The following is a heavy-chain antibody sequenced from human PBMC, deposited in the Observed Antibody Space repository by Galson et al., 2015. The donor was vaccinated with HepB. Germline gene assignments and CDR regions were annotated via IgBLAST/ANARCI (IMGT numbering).Heavy chain of an antibody. CDR1: GFTFSSYA. V-gene: IGHV3-23*01. Sequence: SLRLSCAASGFTFSSYAMSWVRQAPGKGLEWVSAISGSGGSTYYADSVKGRFTISRDNSKNTLYLQMNSLRAEDTAVYYCAKALRSGYYDSSGRVYWGQGTLVTVSS. D-gene: IGHD3-22*01. CDR3: AKALRSGYYDSSGRVY. CDR2: ISGSGGST. J-gene: IGHJ4*02.